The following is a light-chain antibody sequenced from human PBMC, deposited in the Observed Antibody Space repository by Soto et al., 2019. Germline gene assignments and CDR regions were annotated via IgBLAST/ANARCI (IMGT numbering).Light chain of an antibody. J-gene: IGKJ4*01. CDR3: QQYNKWPLT. Sequence: EIVMTQSPATLSVSPGEKATLSCRASQSVNNNLAWYLQKPGQAPRLLIYFASTRATGIPARFSGSGSGTEFTLTISSLQSEDFAVYYCQQYNKWPLTFGGGTKVET. CDR1: QSVNNN. V-gene: IGKV3-15*01. CDR2: FAS.